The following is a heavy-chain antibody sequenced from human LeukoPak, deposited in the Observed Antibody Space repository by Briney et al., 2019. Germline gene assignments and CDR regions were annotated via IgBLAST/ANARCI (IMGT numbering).Heavy chain of an antibody. CDR3: ARDRRDETSWFDP. D-gene: IGHD5-24*01. CDR2: ISAYNGNT. Sequence: GASVKVSCKASGYSFISFYIHWVRQAPGLGLEWMGWISAYNGNTNYPQNLQGRVTLTIDTSTSTAYMELRSLRSDDTAVYYCARDRRDETSWFDPWGQGTLVTVSS. V-gene: IGHV1-18*04. CDR1: GYSFISFY. J-gene: IGHJ5*02.